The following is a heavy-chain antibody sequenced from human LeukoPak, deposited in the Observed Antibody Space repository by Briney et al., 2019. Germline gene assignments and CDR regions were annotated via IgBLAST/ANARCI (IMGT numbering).Heavy chain of an antibody. D-gene: IGHD2-2*02. CDR2: INHSGST. Sequence: SETLSLTCTVSGGSISSYYWSWIRQPPGKGLEWIGEINHSGSTNYNPSLKSRVTISVDTSKNQFSLKLSSVTAADTAVYYCARAPILDYWGQGTLVTVSS. CDR1: GGSISSYY. V-gene: IGHV4-34*01. J-gene: IGHJ4*02. CDR3: ARAPILDY.